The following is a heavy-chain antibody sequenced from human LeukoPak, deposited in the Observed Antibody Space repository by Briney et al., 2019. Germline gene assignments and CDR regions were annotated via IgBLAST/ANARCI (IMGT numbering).Heavy chain of an antibody. J-gene: IGHJ4*02. CDR2: ISNSGHII. CDR3: ASGTQSDY. V-gene: IGHV3-48*03. Sequence: GGSLRLSCAASGFNFSSYEMNWVRQAPGKGLEWVSYISNSGHIIYYADSVKGRFTISRDNAKNSLYLQMNSLRAEDTAVYYCASGTQSDYWGQGTLVTVSS. D-gene: IGHD1-14*01. CDR1: GFNFSSYE.